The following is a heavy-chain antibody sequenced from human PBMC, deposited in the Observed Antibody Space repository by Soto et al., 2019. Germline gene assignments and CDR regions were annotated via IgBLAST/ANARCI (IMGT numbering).Heavy chain of an antibody. V-gene: IGHV4-31*03. CDR3: ARSEDIVVVVAATGAEYFQH. D-gene: IGHD2-15*01. CDR1: GGSISSGGYY. CDR2: IYYSGST. J-gene: IGHJ1*01. Sequence: SETLSLTCTVSGGSISSGGYYWSWIRQHPGKGLEWIGYIYYSGSTYNNPSLKSRVTISVDTSKNQFSLKLSSVTAADTAVYYCARSEDIVVVVAATGAEYFQHWGQGTLVTVSS.